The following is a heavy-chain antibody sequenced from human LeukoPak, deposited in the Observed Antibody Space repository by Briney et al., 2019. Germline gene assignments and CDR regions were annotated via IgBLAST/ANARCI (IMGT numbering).Heavy chain of an antibody. J-gene: IGHJ5*02. Sequence: GGSLRLSCAASGFTFRSYAMHWVRQAPGKGLEWVAIISYDGDNKYYADSVKGRFTISRDNSKNTLYLQMNSLRAEDTALYYCGRGYSSGWSNWFDPWGQGTLVTVSS. D-gene: IGHD6-19*01. CDR3: GRGYSSGWSNWFDP. CDR2: ISYDGDNK. V-gene: IGHV3-30*04. CDR1: GFTFRSYA.